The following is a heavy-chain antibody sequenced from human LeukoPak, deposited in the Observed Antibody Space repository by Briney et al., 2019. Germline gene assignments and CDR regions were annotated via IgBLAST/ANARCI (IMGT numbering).Heavy chain of an antibody. CDR1: GFTFSSYG. J-gene: IGHJ6*04. CDR2: ISYDGSNK. Sequence: GGSLRLSCAASGFTFSSYGMHWVRQAPGKGLEWVAVISYDGSNKYYADSVKGRFTISRDNSKNTLYLQMNSLRAEDTAVYYCAKARAAGDYYYGMDVWGKGTTVTVSS. CDR3: AKARAAGDYYYGMDV. D-gene: IGHD6-13*01. V-gene: IGHV3-30*18.